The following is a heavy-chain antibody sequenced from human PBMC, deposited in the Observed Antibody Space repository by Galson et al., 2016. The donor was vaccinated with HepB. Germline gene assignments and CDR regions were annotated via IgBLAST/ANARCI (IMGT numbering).Heavy chain of an antibody. CDR1: FSNFA. J-gene: IGHJ2*01. V-gene: IGHV3-23*01. Sequence: FSNFAMTWVRQAPGKGLEWVSDISGSGGTTYYVDSAKGRFTMSRDNSKNTLYLQMNSLRAEDTAVYYCAKATTGYWYFDLWGRGTLVTVSS. D-gene: IGHD1-1*01. CDR3: AKATTGYWYFDL. CDR2: ISGSGGTT.